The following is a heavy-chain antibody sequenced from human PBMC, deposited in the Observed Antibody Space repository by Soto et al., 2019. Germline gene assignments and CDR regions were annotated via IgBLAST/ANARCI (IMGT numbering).Heavy chain of an antibody. Sequence: GGSLRLSCAASGFTVSSNYMSWVRQAPGKGLEWVSVIYSGGSTYYADSVKGRFTISRHNSKNTLYLQMNSLRAEDTAVYYCARVRKAVFGVVTVNWFDPWGQGTLVTVSS. CDR1: GFTVSSNY. CDR3: ARVRKAVFGVVTVNWFDP. D-gene: IGHD3-3*01. J-gene: IGHJ5*02. V-gene: IGHV3-53*04. CDR2: IYSGGST.